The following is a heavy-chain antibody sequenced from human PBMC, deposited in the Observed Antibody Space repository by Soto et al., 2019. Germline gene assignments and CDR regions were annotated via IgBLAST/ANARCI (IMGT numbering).Heavy chain of an antibody. V-gene: IGHV1-69*01. J-gene: IGHJ6*02. Sequence: QVQLVQSGAEVKKPGSSVKVSCKASGGTFSSYAISWVRQAPGQGLEWMGGIIPIFGTANYAQKFQGRVTITADESTSTAYMELSSMRSEDTAVYYCARVGAGYSSSWYVGGYYYYCDGMDVWGQGTTVTVSS. CDR3: ARVGAGYSSSWYVGGYYYYCDGMDV. D-gene: IGHD6-13*01. CDR2: IIPIFGTA. CDR1: GGTFSSYA.